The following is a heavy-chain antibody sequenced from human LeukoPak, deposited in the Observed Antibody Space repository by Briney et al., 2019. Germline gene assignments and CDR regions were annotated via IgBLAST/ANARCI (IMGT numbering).Heavy chain of an antibody. Sequence: PGGSLRLSCVASGFTFSRYWMSWVRQAPGKGLEWVANIKHDESEKYYSDSVKGRFTISRDNAKNSLYLQMNSLRAEDTAVYYCARWAYWGQGTLVSVSS. CDR1: GFTFSRYW. CDR2: IKHDESEK. J-gene: IGHJ4*02. V-gene: IGHV3-7*05. CDR3: ARWAY.